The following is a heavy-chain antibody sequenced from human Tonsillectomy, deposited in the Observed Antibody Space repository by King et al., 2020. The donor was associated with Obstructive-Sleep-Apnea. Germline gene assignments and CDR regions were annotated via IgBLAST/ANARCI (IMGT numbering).Heavy chain of an antibody. Sequence: QLVQSGAEVKKPGASVKVSCKASGYTFTSYGISWVRQAPGQGLEWMGWISADNGNTNYAQKLQGRVTMTTDTSKSTAYMELRSLRSDDTAFSYCARPLWFGELLYFDYWGQGTLVTVSS. V-gene: IGHV1-18*01. CDR2: ISADNGNT. J-gene: IGHJ4*02. D-gene: IGHD3-10*01. CDR1: GYTFTSYG. CDR3: ARPLWFGELLYFDY.